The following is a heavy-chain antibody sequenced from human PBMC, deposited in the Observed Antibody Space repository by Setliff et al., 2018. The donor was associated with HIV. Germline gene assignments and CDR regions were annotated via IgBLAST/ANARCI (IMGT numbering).Heavy chain of an antibody. CDR2: IYYTGST. J-gene: IGHJ4*02. D-gene: IGHD3-10*01. CDR1: GGSINSGHYY. V-gene: IGHV4-31*03. CDR3: ARDRYAGEIDY. Sequence: KPSETLSLTCSVSGGSINSGHYYWSWIRHRPGKGLEWIGYIYYTGSTYFNPSLKSRVTLSIDTSKNQFSLKLSSVTAADTAVYYCARDRYAGEIDYWGQGTLVTVSS.